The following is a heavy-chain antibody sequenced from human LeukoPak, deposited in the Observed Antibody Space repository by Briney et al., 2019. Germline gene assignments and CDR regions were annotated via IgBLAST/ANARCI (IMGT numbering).Heavy chain of an antibody. D-gene: IGHD2-15*01. CDR3: ARHFCSGGSCYFSHWFDP. V-gene: IGHV4-59*08. CDR2: IHYSGDT. J-gene: IGHJ5*02. Sequence: PSETLSLTCSVSGGSISTNYWSWIRQPPGRGLEWIGYIHYSGDTNYNPSLKSRVTISTDTSKNQFSLKLSSVTAADTAMYCCARHFCSGGSCYFSHWFDPWGQGILVTVSS. CDR1: GGSISTNY.